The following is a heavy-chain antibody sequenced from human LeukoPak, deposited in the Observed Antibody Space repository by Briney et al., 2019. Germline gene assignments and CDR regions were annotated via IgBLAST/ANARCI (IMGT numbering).Heavy chain of an antibody. CDR3: SSIAAGYGMDV. CDR2: IYYSGST. Sequence: ETXSLTCTVSGGSISSYYWSWIRQXPGKGLEWIGYIYYSGSTNYNPSLKSRVTISVDTSKDQFSLKLSSVTAADTAVYYCSSIAAGYGMDVWGQGTTVTVSS. J-gene: IGHJ6*02. D-gene: IGHD6-13*01. V-gene: IGHV4-59*01. CDR1: GGSISSYY.